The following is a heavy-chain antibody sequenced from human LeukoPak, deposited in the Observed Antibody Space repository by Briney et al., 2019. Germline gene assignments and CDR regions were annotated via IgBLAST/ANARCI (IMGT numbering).Heavy chain of an antibody. D-gene: IGHD2-2*01. CDR1: GGSISSYY. CDR3: ARDLSGVVVPALIPMDYYYYMDV. Sequence: PSETLSLTCTVSGGSISSYYWSWIRQPAGKGLEWIGRIYTSGSTNYNPSLKSRVTMSVDTSKNQFSLKLSSVTAADTAVYYCARDLSGVVVPALIPMDYYYYMDVWGKGTTVTVSS. V-gene: IGHV4-4*07. J-gene: IGHJ6*03. CDR2: IYTSGST.